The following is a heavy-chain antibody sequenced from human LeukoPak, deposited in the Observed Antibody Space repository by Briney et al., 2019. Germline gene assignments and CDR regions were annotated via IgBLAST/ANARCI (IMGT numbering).Heavy chain of an antibody. CDR3: VREPYDGSSDRHERTFDY. CDR2: SNPDNVGT. D-gene: IGHD3-22*01. CDR1: GYSFSAHY. Sequence: GASVNVSCKASGYSFSAHYMHWIRQAPGQGLEWMGQSNPDNVGTKYAPKYQGRVTMSRDTSIATVYMELRSLTSDDTAVYFCVREPYDGSSDRHERTFDYWGQGTLVTVSS. V-gene: IGHV1-2*06. J-gene: IGHJ4*02.